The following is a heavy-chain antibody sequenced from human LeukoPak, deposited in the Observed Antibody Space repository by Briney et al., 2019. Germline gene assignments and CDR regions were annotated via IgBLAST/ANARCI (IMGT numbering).Heavy chain of an antibody. Sequence: PGGSLRLSCAASGFTFTNYGMHWVRQAPGKGLEWVAVVSSDATNKYYADSVKGRFTISRENSKNTLYLQMNSLRGEDTAVYYCAKGRVWFGELLFITNVWGQGTTVTVSS. CDR2: VSSDATNK. CDR3: AKGRVWFGELLFITNV. CDR1: GFTFTNYG. V-gene: IGHV3-30*18. D-gene: IGHD3-10*01. J-gene: IGHJ6*02.